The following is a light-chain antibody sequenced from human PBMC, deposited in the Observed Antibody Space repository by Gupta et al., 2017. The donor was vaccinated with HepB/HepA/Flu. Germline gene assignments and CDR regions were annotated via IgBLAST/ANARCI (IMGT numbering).Light chain of an antibody. CDR1: QSVSSN. CDR2: GAS. CDR3: QQYNNWPPWT. J-gene: IGKJ1*01. Sequence: EIVMTQSPATLSVSPGERATLSCRASQSVSSNLAWYQQKPGQAPRPLIYGASTRATGIPARFSGSGYGTEFTLTISSRQSEDFAVYYCQQYNNWPPWTFGQGTKVEIK. V-gene: IGKV3-15*01.